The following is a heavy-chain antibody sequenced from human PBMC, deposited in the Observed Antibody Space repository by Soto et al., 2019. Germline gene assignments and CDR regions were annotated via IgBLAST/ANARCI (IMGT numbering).Heavy chain of an antibody. J-gene: IGHJ4*02. V-gene: IGHV3-30*18. CDR1: GFTFSSYG. CDR2: ISYDGSNK. Sequence: QVQLVESGGGVVQPGRSLRLSCAASGFTFSSYGMHWVRQAPGKGLEWVAVISYDGSNKYYADSVKGRFTISRDNSKNTLYLQMNSLRAEDTAVYYCAKDQRVYAMSLMLYWGQGTLVTVSS. CDR3: AKDQRVYAMSLMLY. D-gene: IGHD2-8*01.